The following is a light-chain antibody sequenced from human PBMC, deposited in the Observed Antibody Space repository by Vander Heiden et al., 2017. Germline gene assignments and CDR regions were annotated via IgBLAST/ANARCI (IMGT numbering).Light chain of an antibody. V-gene: IGKV3-20*01. CDR3: QQYGRSPLT. Sequence: EIVLTQSPGTLSLSPGERAIISCRASQSGSSTYLAWYQQKPGQAPRLLIYDASTRATGIPDRFGGSGSETDFTLTISRLEPEDFAVYYCQQYGRSPLTFGGGTKVGIK. J-gene: IGKJ4*01. CDR1: QSGSSTY. CDR2: DAS.